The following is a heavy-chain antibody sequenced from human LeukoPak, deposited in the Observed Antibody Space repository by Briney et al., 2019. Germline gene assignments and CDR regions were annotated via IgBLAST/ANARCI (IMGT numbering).Heavy chain of an antibody. D-gene: IGHD3-10*01. J-gene: IGHJ4*02. Sequence: PSETLSLTCTVSGGSISSYYWSWIRQPAGKGLEWIGRIYTSGSTNYNPSLKSRVTMSVDTSKNQFSLKLSPVTAADTAVYYCARVPLYGSGSYPFDYWGQGTLVTVSS. V-gene: IGHV4-4*07. CDR2: IYTSGST. CDR1: GGSISSYY. CDR3: ARVPLYGSGSYPFDY.